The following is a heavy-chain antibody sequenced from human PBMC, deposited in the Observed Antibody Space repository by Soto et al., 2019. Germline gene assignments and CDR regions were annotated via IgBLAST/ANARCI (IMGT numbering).Heavy chain of an antibody. D-gene: IGHD6-6*01. CDR2: ISGSGGHT. CDR1: GFTFSSYA. J-gene: IGHJ4*02. CDR3: AKTAEYTSSSLEY. V-gene: IGHV3-23*01. Sequence: LRLSCAASGFTFSSYAMSWVRQAPGKGLEWVSVISGSGGHTYYADSVKGRSTISRDNSKNTLYLQMNSLRAEDTAVYYCAKTAEYTSSSLEYWGQGTLVTVSS.